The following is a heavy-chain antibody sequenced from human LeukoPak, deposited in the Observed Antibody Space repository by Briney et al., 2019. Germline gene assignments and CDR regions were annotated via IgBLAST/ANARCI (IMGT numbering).Heavy chain of an antibody. J-gene: IGHJ1*01. CDR3: IVGATYFQH. V-gene: IGHV4-30-2*05. CDR2: IYYSGST. D-gene: IGHD1-26*01. CDR1: GGSISSGGYS. Sequence: PSETLSLTCAVSGGSISSGGYSWSWIRQPPGKGLEWIGYIYYSGSTYYNPSLKSRVTISVDTSKNQFSLKLSSVTAADTAVYYCIVGATYFQHWGQGTLVTVSS.